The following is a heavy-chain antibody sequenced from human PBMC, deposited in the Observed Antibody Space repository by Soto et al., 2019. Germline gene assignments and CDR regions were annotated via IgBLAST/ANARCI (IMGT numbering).Heavy chain of an antibody. CDR2: INHSGST. J-gene: IGHJ4*02. CDR3: ARGLLLQWLLLPFDY. CDR1: GGSFSGYY. Sequence: SETLSLTCAVYGGSFSGYYWSWIRQPPGKGLEWIGEINHSGSTNYNPSLKSRVTISVDTSKNQFSLKLSSVTAADTAVYYCARGLLLQWLLLPFDYWGQGTLVTVSS. V-gene: IGHV4-34*01. D-gene: IGHD3-22*01.